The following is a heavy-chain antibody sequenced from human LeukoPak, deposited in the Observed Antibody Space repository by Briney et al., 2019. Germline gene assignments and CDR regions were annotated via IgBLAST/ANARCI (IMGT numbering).Heavy chain of an antibody. V-gene: IGHV1-69*05. CDR2: IIPIFGTA. J-gene: IGHJ3*02. D-gene: IGHD3-9*01. CDR1: GGTFSSYA. Sequence: GASVKVSCKASGGTFSSYAISWVRQAPGQGLEWMGGIIPIFGTANYAQKFQGRVTMTRDTSTSTVYMELSSLRSEDTAVYYCARALRYFDWVSPSHGAFDIWGQGTMVTVSS. CDR3: ARALRYFDWVSPSHGAFDI.